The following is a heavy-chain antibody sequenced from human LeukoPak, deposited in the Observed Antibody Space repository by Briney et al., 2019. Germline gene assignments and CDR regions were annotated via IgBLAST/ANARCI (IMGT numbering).Heavy chain of an antibody. CDR1: GGSISSYY. D-gene: IGHD6-13*01. CDR2: IYYSGST. CDR3: ARQSHPSSSSWLLDH. J-gene: IGHJ4*02. V-gene: IGHV4-59*08. Sequence: SETLSLTCTVSGGSISSYYWSWIRQPPGKGLEWIGYIYYSGSTKYIPSLKSRVTISVDTSKNQFSLKLSSVTAADTAVYYCARQSHPSSSSWLLDHWGQGSLVTVSS.